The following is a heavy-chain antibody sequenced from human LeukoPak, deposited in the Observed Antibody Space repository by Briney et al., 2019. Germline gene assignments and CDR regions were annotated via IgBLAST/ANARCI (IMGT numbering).Heavy chain of an antibody. J-gene: IGHJ4*02. CDR3: ALSGKYSYGWYGY. CDR1: GGYITNNY. V-gene: IGHV4-59*01. CDR2: IYYSGGT. Sequence: SETLSLTCTISGGYITNNYWSWIRQPPGKGLEWIGYIYYSGGTNYNPSLKSRVTISVDTSKNQFSLKLSSVTADTAVYYCALSGKYSYGWYGYWGQGTLVTVSS. D-gene: IGHD5-18*01.